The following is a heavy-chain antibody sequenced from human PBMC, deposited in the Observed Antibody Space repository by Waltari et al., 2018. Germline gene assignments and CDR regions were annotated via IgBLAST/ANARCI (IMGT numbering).Heavy chain of an antibody. CDR3: AMREYSGSYS. CDR2: IKSDGSST. Sequence: EVQLVESGGGLVQPGGSLRLSCAASGFTFSSYWMHWVRQAPGKGLVWVSRIKSDGSSTSYADSVKGRFTISRDNAKNTLYLQRNSLRAEDTAVYYCAMREYSGSYSWGQGTLVTVSS. D-gene: IGHD1-26*01. J-gene: IGHJ4*02. CDR1: GFTFSSYW. V-gene: IGHV3-74*01.